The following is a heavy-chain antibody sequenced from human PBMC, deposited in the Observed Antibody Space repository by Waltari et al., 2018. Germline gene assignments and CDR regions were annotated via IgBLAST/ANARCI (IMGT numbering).Heavy chain of an antibody. J-gene: IGHJ5*02. CDR3: ARDRVRGFGGHNWFDP. CDR1: GFTFSSYS. Sequence: EVQLVESGGGLVKPGGSLRLSCAASGFTFSSYSMNWVRQAPGKGLEWVSSISSSSSYIYYADSVKGRFTISRDNAKNSLYLQMNSLRAEDTAVYYCARDRVRGFGGHNWFDPWGQGTLVTVSS. D-gene: IGHD3-10*01. CDR2: ISSSSSYI. V-gene: IGHV3-21*01.